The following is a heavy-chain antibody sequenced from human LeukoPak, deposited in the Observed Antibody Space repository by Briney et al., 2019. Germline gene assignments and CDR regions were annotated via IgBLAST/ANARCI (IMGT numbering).Heavy chain of an antibody. CDR1: GGSFSGYY. D-gene: IGHD6-13*01. V-gene: IGHV3-20*04. J-gene: IGHJ4*02. CDR3: ARVGYSSSWSYYFDY. Sequence: PSETLSLTCAVYGGSFSGYYWSWVRQAPGKGLEWVSGINWNGGSTGYADSVKGRFTISRDNAKNSLYLQMNSLRAEDTALYYCARVGYSSSWSYYFDYWGQGTLVTVSS. CDR2: INWNGGST.